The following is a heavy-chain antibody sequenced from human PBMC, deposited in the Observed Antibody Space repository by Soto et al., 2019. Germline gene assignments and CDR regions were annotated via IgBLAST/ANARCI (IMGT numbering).Heavy chain of an antibody. Sequence: GASVKVSCKASGYTFTSYAMHCVRQAPGQRLEWMGWINAGNGNTKYSQKFQGRVTITRDTSASTAYMELSSLRSEDTAVYYCASSSSGYRGVPFDIWGQGTMVTVSS. CDR1: GYTFTSYA. V-gene: IGHV1-3*01. J-gene: IGHJ3*02. CDR2: INAGNGNT. CDR3: ASSSSGYRGVPFDI. D-gene: IGHD3-22*01.